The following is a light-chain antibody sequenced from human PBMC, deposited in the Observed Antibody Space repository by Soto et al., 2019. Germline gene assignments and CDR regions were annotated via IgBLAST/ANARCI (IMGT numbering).Light chain of an antibody. Sequence: GDRVTITCRASQSISSWLAWYQQKPGKAPKLLIYDASSLESGVPSRFSGSGSGTEFTLTISSLQPDDFETYYCQQYNSPPWTFGQGTKVDIK. V-gene: IGKV1-5*01. CDR3: QQYNSPPWT. CDR2: DAS. CDR1: QSISSW. J-gene: IGKJ1*01.